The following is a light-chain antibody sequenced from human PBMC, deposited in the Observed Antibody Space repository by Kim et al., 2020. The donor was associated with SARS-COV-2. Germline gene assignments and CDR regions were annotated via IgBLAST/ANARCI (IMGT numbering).Light chain of an antibody. J-gene: IGKJ4*01. CDR2: DTS. CDR3: QQRSGWPPEIT. Sequence: VVLTQSPATLSLSPGERATLSCRASQSVTGYLGWYQQKFGQAPRLLIYDTSNRATGIPTRFSGSGSGAEFTLTISSLEPEDFAVYYCQQRSGWPPEITFGGGTKVDIK. CDR1: QSVTGY. V-gene: IGKV3-11*01.